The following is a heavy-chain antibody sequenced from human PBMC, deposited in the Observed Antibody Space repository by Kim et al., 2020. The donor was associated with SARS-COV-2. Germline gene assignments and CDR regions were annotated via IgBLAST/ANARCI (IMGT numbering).Heavy chain of an antibody. CDR3: ARLTVTSFYYYYGMDV. V-gene: IGHV4-34*13. D-gene: IGHD4-17*01. Sequence: SLKSRVTISVDTSKNQFSLKLSSVTAADTAVYYCARLTVTSFYYYYGMDVWGQGTTVTVSS. J-gene: IGHJ6*02.